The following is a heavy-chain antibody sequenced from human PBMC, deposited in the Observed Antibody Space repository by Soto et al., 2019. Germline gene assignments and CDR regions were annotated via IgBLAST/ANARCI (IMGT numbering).Heavy chain of an antibody. CDR3: ARVPTGKYGVWNY. V-gene: IGHV3-74*01. CDR2: INPGGSIT. D-gene: IGHD2-8*01. J-gene: IGHJ4*02. Sequence: EEQLVESGGGLVQPGGSLRLSCAVSAFTFSSYWMHWVRQAPGKGLVWVSRINPGGSITAYADSVKGRFTISRDNAKNTLYLQMNSLRGDDTAVYYCARVPTGKYGVWNYWGQGTLVTVSS. CDR1: AFTFSSYW.